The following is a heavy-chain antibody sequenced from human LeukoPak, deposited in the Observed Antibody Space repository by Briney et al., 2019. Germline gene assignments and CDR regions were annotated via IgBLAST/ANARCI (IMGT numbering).Heavy chain of an antibody. CDR2: IKQDGSEK. V-gene: IGHV3-7*01. Sequence: GGSLRLSCAASGFTFSTYWMSWVRQAPGKGLEWVANIKQDGSEKYYVDSVKGRFTISRDNAKNPLYLQMNSLRAEDTAVYYCAREGYNYGVDYWGQGTLVTVSS. CDR3: AREGYNYGVDY. D-gene: IGHD1-1*01. J-gene: IGHJ4*02. CDR1: GFTFSTYW.